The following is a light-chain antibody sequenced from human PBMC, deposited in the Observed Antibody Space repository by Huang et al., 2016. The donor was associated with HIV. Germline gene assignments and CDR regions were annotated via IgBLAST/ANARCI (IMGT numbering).Light chain of an antibody. J-gene: IGKJ2*01. V-gene: IGKV1-5*03. CDR2: LAS. CDR3: QQYDGYPYT. Sequence: DIQMTQSPSTLSASVGDRVTITCRASQSVTTRVAWYQQKPGKAPSLLIYLASRLESGVPSRFSGSGSGTEFTLTINSLQPDDFATYHCQQYDGYPYTFGQGTKLEIK. CDR1: QSVTTR.